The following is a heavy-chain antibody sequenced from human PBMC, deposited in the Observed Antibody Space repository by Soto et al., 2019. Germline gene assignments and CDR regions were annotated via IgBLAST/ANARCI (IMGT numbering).Heavy chain of an antibody. V-gene: IGHV3-48*02. CDR2: ISSRSSII. CDR1: GFTFSSYS. Sequence: GGSLRLSCAASGFTFSSYSMNWVRQAPGKGLEWVSYISSRSSIIDYADSVKGRFTMSRDNAKNSLYLQMNSLKDDDTAVYYCAREMGGGYRPFDYWGQGTLVTVSS. J-gene: IGHJ4*02. CDR3: AREMGGGYRPFDY. D-gene: IGHD5-18*01.